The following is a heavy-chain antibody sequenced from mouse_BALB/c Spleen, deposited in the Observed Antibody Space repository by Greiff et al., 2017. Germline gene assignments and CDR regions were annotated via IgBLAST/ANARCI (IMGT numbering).Heavy chain of an antibody. CDR3: AREGAATWFAY. Sequence: VQLQQSGAELVRPGTSVKVSCKASGYAFTNYLIEWVKQRPGQGLEWIGVIKPGSGGTNYNEKFKGKATLTADKSSSTAYMQLSSLTSDDSAVYFCAREGAATWFAYWGQGTLVTVSA. J-gene: IGHJ3*01. CDR1: GYAFTNYL. V-gene: IGHV1-54*01. D-gene: IGHD1-2*01. CDR2: IKPGSGGT.